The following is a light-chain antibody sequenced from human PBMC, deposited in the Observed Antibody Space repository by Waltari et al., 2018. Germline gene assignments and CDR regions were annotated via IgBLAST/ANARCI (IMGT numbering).Light chain of an antibody. V-gene: IGLV2-23*01. J-gene: IGLJ2*01. CDR1: SSDVGGYNL. Sequence: QSALTQPASVSGSPGQSITISCTGTSSDVGGYNLVSWYQQYPGQAPKVMIYDDSRRPSGVSDRFSGSKSGNTASLTISGVQAEDEADYYCSSHAGSYTCVFGGGTKLTVL. CDR2: DDS. CDR3: SSHAGSYTCV.